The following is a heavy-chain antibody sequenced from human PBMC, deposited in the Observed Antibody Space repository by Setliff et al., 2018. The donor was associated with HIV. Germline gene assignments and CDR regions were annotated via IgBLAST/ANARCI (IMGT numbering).Heavy chain of an antibody. D-gene: IGHD6-13*01. V-gene: IGHV1-46*01. CDR2: INPSGGTT. CDR3: ARVSSSWTGGYSDL. J-gene: IGHJ2*01. CDR1: GYTFTRYC. Sequence: ASVKVSCKASGYTFTRYCMHWVRQAPGQGLEWMGIINPSGGTTSYAQHFQDRVTMTRDTSTSTDYMELSSLRSDDTAVYYCARVSSSWTGGYSDLWGRGTLVTVSS.